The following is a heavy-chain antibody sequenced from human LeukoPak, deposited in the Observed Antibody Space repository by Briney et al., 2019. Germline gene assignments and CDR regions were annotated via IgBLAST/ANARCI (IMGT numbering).Heavy chain of an antibody. Sequence: KPSETLSLTCTVSGGPISSYYWSWIRQPAGKGLEWIGRIYTSGSTNYNPSLKSRVTMSVDTSKNQFSLKLSSVTAADTAVYYCARDTKDDILTGYYAFDIWGQGTMVTVSS. CDR2: IYTSGST. CDR3: ARDTKDDILTGYYAFDI. D-gene: IGHD3-9*01. J-gene: IGHJ3*02. CDR1: GGPISSYY. V-gene: IGHV4-4*07.